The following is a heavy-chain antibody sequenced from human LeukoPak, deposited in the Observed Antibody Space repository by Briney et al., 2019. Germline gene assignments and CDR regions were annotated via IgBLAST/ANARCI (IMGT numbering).Heavy chain of an antibody. Sequence: GGSLRLSCAASGFTFSSYSMNWVRQAPAKGLEWVSSISSSGSYIYYADSVKGRFTISRDNAKNSLYLQMNSLRAEDTAVYYCARSPLSGSPYWGQGTLVTVSS. CDR2: ISSSGSYI. V-gene: IGHV3-21*01. D-gene: IGHD1-26*01. CDR3: ARSPLSGSPY. J-gene: IGHJ4*02. CDR1: GFTFSSYS.